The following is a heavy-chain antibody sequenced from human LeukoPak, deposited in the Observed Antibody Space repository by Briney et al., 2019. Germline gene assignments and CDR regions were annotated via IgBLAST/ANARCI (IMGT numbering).Heavy chain of an antibody. Sequence: ASVKVSCKASGYTFTSYDINWVRQATGQGLEWMGWMNPNSGNTGYAQKFQGRVTMTRNTSISTAYMELSSLRSGDTAVYYCARRDYYYYYIDVWGKGTTVTVSS. CDR3: ARRDYYYYYIDV. V-gene: IGHV1-8*01. CDR1: GYTFTSYD. CDR2: MNPNSGNT. J-gene: IGHJ6*03.